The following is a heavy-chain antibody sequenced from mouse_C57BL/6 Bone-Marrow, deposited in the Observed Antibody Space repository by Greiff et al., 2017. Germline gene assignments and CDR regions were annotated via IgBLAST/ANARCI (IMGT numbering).Heavy chain of an antibody. CDR3: ARRYGRSEFDC. V-gene: IGHV1-82*01. CDR1: GYAFSSSW. J-gene: IGHJ2*01. D-gene: IGHD1-1*01. Sequence: VQLQQSGPELVKPGASLKISCKASGYAFSSSWMNWVKQRPGKGLEWIGRIFPGDGNTNYNGKFKSKATLTADKSSSTAYMQLSSLTSEDSAVYFCARRYGRSEFDCWGQGTTLTVSS. CDR2: IFPGDGNT.